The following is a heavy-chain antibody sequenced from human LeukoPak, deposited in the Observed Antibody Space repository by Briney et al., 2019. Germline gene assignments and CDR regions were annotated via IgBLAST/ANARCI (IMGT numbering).Heavy chain of an antibody. CDR3: ARDRDYYYDSSGYYFWWFDP. CDR1: GGTFSSYA. Sequence: SVKVSCKASGGTFSSYAISWVRQAPGQGLEWMGRIIPILGIANYAQKFQGRVTITADKSTSTAYMELSSLRSEDTAVYYCARDRDYYYDSSGYYFWWFDPWGQGTLATVSS. CDR2: IIPILGIA. V-gene: IGHV1-69*04. J-gene: IGHJ5*02. D-gene: IGHD3-22*01.